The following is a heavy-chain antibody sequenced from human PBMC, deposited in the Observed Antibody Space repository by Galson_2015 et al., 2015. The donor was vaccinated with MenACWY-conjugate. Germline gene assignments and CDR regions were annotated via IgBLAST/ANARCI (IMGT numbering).Heavy chain of an antibody. V-gene: IGHV3-11*05. Sequence: SLRLSCAGSGFTFSDYYMSWIRQAPGKGLESISYISGNSFDINYADSVKGRFTISRDNAKNSLYLQMNTLGVEDTAVYYCSRDPRPLDFWGQGTLVIVST. J-gene: IGHJ4*02. CDR2: ISGNSFDI. CDR3: SRDPRPLDF. CDR1: GFTFSDYY.